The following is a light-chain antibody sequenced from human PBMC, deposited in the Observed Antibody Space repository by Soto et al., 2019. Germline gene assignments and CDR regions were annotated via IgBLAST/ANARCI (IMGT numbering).Light chain of an antibody. Sequence: EIVLTQSPGTLSLSPGERATLSCRASLTVSSSLAWYQQKPGQAPRLLMYGASSRATDIPDRFSGSGSGTGFTRTISRLEPEDFAVYYCQQYGSSYTFGQGTKREIK. CDR3: QQYGSSYT. J-gene: IGKJ2*01. CDR1: LTVSSS. CDR2: GAS. V-gene: IGKV3-20*01.